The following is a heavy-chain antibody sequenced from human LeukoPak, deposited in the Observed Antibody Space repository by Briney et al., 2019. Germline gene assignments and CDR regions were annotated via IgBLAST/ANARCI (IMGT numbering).Heavy chain of an antibody. CDR3: ARDGIMDV. J-gene: IGHJ6*03. Sequence: GGSLRLSCAASGFTFSTYSMNRVRQAPGKGLEWVSYISSNSSTIFYADSVKGRFTISRDNVKNSLYVQMNSLRVEDTAVYYCARDGIMDVWGKGTTVTVSS. D-gene: IGHD1-14*01. CDR1: GFTFSTYS. CDR2: ISSNSSTI. V-gene: IGHV3-48*01.